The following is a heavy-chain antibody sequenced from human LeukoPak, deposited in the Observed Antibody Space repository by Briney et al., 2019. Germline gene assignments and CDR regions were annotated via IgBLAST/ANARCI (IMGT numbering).Heavy chain of an antibody. CDR3: AKTPSPYYDSSGYPLDV. CDR2: ISYDGSNK. D-gene: IGHD3-22*01. J-gene: IGHJ6*02. V-gene: IGHV3-30*18. CDR1: GFTFSSYG. Sequence: GGSLTLSCAASGFTFSSYGMHWVRQAPGKGLEWVAVISYDGSNKYYADSVKGRFTISRDNSKNTLYLQMNSLRAEDTAVYYCAKTPSPYYDSSGYPLDVWGQGTTVTVSS.